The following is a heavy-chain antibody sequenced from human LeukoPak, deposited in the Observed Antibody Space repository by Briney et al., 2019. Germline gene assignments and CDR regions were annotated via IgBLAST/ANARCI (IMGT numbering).Heavy chain of an antibody. CDR1: ADSISSGYY. J-gene: IGHJ5*02. Sequence: SETLSLICTVSADSISSGYYWGWIRQSPGKGLEWIGSIYHSGSTYYNPSLRSRVTISVDMSKNQFSLRLNSVTAADTAVYYCARDGASASGGWFGPWGQGTLVIVSS. D-gene: IGHD3-16*01. V-gene: IGHV4-38-2*02. CDR2: IYHSGST. CDR3: ARDGASASGGWFGP.